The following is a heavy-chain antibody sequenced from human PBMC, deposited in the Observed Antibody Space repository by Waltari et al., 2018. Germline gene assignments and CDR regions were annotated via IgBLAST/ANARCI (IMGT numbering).Heavy chain of an antibody. J-gene: IGHJ4*02. V-gene: IGHV4-34*01. D-gene: IGHD6-19*01. CDR1: GGSFSGYY. Sequence: QVQLQQWGAGLLTPSATLSLTCAVYGGSFSGYYWSWIRQPPGKGLEWIGEINHSGSTNYNPSLKSRVTISVDTSKNQFSLKLSSVTAADTAVYYCARAGIAVAGTLDYWGQGTLVTVSS. CDR2: INHSGST. CDR3: ARAGIAVAGTLDY.